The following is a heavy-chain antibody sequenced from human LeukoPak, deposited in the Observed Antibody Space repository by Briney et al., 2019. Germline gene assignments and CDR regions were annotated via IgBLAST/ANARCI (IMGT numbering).Heavy chain of an antibody. CDR1: GGSFSGYY. J-gene: IGHJ4*02. V-gene: IGHV4-34*01. CDR2: INHSGST. D-gene: IGHD4-23*01. Sequence: SETLSLICAVYGGSFSGYYWSWIRQPTGKGLEWIGEINHSGSTNYNPSLKSRVTISVDTSKNQFSLKLSSVTAADTAVYYCARGVVVTRGFDYWGQGTLVTVSS. CDR3: ARGVVVTRGFDY.